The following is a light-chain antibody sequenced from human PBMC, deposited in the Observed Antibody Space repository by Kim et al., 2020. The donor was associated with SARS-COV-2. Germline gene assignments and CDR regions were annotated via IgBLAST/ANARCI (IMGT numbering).Light chain of an antibody. CDR1: QSISSY. Sequence: DIQMTQSPSSLSASVGDRVTITCRASQSISSYLNWYQQKPGKAPKLLIYAASSLQSGVPSRFSGSGSGPDFTLTISSLQPEDFATYYCQQSYSTLALTFGGGTKVDIK. CDR3: QQSYSTLALT. J-gene: IGKJ4*01. CDR2: AAS. V-gene: IGKV1-39*01.